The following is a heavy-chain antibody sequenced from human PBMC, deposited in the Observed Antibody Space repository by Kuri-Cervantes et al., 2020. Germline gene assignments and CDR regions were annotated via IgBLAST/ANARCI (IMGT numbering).Heavy chain of an antibody. J-gene: IGHJ4*02. D-gene: IGHD1-26*01. Sequence: GESLKISCAPCGFTFRSYARNWVRPAPGKGLEWVAVISYDGSNEYYADTEKGLLTISRDNSKNSLSLQMNSLTAEDTAVYYCARAKGYYVGIGYFDYWGQAPLVTVSS. CDR3: ARAKGYYVGIGYFDY. CDR2: ISYDGSNE. CDR1: GFTFRSYA. V-gene: IGHV3-30-3*01.